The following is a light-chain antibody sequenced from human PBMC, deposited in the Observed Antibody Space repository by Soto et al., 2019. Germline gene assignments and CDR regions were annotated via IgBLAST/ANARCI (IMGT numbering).Light chain of an antibody. CDR2: QVT. CDR3: TSFSTGSSYVI. J-gene: IGLJ2*01. V-gene: IGLV2-14*01. CDR1: SSDVDNYKY. Sequence: QSALTQPASVSGSPGQSITISCTGTSSDVDNYKYVSWYQEHPGKAPRLIIYQVTNRPSGVSNRFSGSKSGNTASLTISGLHAEDEADYYCTSFSTGSSYVIFGGGTKVTVL.